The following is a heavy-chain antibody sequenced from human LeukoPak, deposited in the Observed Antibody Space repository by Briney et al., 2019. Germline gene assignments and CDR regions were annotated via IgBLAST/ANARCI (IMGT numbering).Heavy chain of an antibody. CDR3: AKPNDRGRPFDY. CDR2: IRYDGSNK. CDR1: GFTFSSYG. J-gene: IGHJ4*02. Sequence: GRSLRLSCAASGFTFSSYGMHWVRQAPGKGLEWVAFIRYDGSNKYYADSVKGRFTISRDNSKNTLYLQMNSLRAEDTAVYYCAKPNDRGRPFDYWGQGTLVTVSS. V-gene: IGHV3-30*02. D-gene: IGHD1-26*01.